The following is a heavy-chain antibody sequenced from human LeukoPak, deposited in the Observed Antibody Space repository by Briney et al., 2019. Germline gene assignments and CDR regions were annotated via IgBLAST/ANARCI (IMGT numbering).Heavy chain of an antibody. J-gene: IGHJ4*02. Sequence: GGSLRLSCAASGFTFSSYSMNWVRQAPGKGLEWVSSISSSSSYIYYADSVKGRFTISRDNAKNSLYLQMNSLKAEDTAVYYCAKEGSGVRGSYYFDCWGQGTLVTVSS. CDR2: ISSSSSYI. CDR1: GFTFSSYS. V-gene: IGHV3-21*01. D-gene: IGHD3-10*01. CDR3: AKEGSGVRGSYYFDC.